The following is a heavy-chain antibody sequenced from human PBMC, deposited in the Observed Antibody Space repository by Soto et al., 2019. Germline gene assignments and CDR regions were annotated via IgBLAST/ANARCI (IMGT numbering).Heavy chain of an antibody. CDR2: IYHSGHT. CDR1: GGSITNNNW. V-gene: IGHV4-4*02. J-gene: IGHJ5*02. CDR3: AKSSRQYASAIQAFFDP. D-gene: IGHD2-2*01. Sequence: SETLSLTCNVSGGSITNNNWWSWVRQPPGKGLEWIGAIYHSGHTSFNPSLKSRATLSLDYSDNQFSLKLTSATAADTAIYYCAKSSRQYASAIQAFFDPWGLGTLVTVSS.